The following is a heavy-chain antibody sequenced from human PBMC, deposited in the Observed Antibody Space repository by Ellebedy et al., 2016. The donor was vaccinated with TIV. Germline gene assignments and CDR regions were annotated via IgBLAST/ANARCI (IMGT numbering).Heavy chain of an antibody. CDR2: IYYSGST. D-gene: IGHD4-17*01. Sequence: SETLSLXCTVSGGSISSYYWSWIRQPPGKGLEWIGYIYYSGSTNYNPSLKSRVTISVDTSKNQFSLKLSSVTAADTAVYYCARGGDDYGDYVPLDYWGQGTLVTVSS. CDR1: GGSISSYY. CDR3: ARGGDDYGDYVPLDY. J-gene: IGHJ4*02. V-gene: IGHV4-59*01.